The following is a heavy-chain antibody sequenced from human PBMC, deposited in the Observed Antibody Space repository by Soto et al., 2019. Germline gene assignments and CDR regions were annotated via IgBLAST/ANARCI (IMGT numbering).Heavy chain of an antibody. CDR3: AKPHEYSSGWYDY. CDR1: GFTFSSYG. V-gene: IGHV3-30*18. J-gene: IGHJ4*02. CDR2: ISYDGSNK. Sequence: QVQLVESGGGVVQPGRSLRLSCAASGFTFSSYGMHWVRQAPGKGLEWVAVISYDGSNKYYADSVKGRFTISRDNSKNTLYLQMNSLRAADTAVYYCAKPHEYSSGWYDYWGQGTLVTVSS. D-gene: IGHD6-19*01.